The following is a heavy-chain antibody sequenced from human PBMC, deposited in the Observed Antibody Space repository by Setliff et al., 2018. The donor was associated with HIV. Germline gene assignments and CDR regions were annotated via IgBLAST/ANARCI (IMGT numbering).Heavy chain of an antibody. V-gene: IGHV4-39*07. J-gene: IGHJ1*01. CDR1: GGSISSNSYY. D-gene: IGHD6-13*01. Sequence: PSETLSLTCTVSGGSISSNSYYWGWIRQPPGKGLEWIGSVYYRGRTYYHPSLKSRVTISVDTAKNQFSLTLSSVTAADTAVYYCAREDSSSWYSSLSFWGQGTLVTVSS. CDR3: AREDSSSWYSSLSF. CDR2: VYYRGRT.